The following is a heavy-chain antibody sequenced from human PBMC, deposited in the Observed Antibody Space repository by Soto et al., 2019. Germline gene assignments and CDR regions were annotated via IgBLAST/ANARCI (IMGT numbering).Heavy chain of an antibody. CDR2: ISYDGSNK. Sequence: LRLSCASSGFTFSSYAMHWVRQAPGKGLEWVAVISYDGSNKYYADSVKGRFTISRDNSKNTLYLQMNSLRAEDTAVYYCARDLITIFGVVTYYYYGMDVWGQGTTVTVSS. D-gene: IGHD3-3*01. CDR3: ARDLITIFGVVTYYYYGMDV. CDR1: GFTFSSYA. J-gene: IGHJ6*02. V-gene: IGHV3-30-3*01.